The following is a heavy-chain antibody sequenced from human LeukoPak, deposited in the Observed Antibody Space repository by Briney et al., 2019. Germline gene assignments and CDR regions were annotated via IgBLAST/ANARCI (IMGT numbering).Heavy chain of an antibody. J-gene: IGHJ4*02. D-gene: IGHD3-22*01. V-gene: IGHV3-66*01. Sequence: GGSLRLSCAASGFTFSSYAMSWVRQAPGKGLEWVSVIYSGGSTYYADSVKGRFTISRDNSKSTLYLQMNSLRAEDTAVYYCARDGRDYYDSSGYFSWGQGTLVTVSS. CDR2: IYSGGST. CDR3: ARDGRDYYDSSGYFS. CDR1: GFTFSSYA.